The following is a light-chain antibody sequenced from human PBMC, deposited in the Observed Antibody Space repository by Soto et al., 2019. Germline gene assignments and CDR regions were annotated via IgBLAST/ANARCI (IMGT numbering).Light chain of an antibody. CDR3: KQYGSSGT. CDR2: GAS. CDR1: QSVSNNY. V-gene: IGKV3-20*01. Sequence: EILLPQSPGTLSLSPGERATLSCRASQSVSNNYLAWCQQKPGQAPRLLIYGASNRATGIPDRFSGSGSGTDFTLTISRLEPEDFAVYYCKQYGSSGTFGQGNKGGIK. J-gene: IGKJ1*01.